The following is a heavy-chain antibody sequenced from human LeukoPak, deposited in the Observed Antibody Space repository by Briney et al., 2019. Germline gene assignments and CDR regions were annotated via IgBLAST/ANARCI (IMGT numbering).Heavy chain of an antibody. CDR1: GFTFSSYG. CDR3: AKPPRYSSSYPDY. D-gene: IGHD6-6*01. CDR2: IRYDGSNK. J-gene: IGHJ4*02. Sequence: GGSLRLSCAASGFTFSSYGMHWVRQAPGKGLEWVAFIRYDGSNKYYADSVKGRFTISRDNSKNTLCLQMNSLRAEDTAVYYCAKPPRYSSSYPDYWGQGTLVTVSS. V-gene: IGHV3-30*02.